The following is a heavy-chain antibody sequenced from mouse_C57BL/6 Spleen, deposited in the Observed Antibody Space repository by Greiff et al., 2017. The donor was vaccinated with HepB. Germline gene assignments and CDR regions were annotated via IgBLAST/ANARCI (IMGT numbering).Heavy chain of an antibody. D-gene: IGHD1-1*01. CDR2: IYPGDGDT. CDR3: ARSPHYYGSSYYFDY. J-gene: IGHJ2*01. CDR1: GYAFSSYW. Sequence: VQLQQSGAELVKPGASVKISCKASGYAFSSYWMNWVKQRPGKGLEWIGQIYPGDGDTNYNGKFKGKATLTADKSSSTAYMQLSSLTSEDSAVYFCARSPHYYGSSYYFDYWGQGTTLTVSS. V-gene: IGHV1-80*01.